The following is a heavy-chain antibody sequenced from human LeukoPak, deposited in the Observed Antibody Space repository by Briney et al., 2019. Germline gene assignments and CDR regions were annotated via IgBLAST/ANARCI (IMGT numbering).Heavy chain of an antibody. Sequence: GGSLRLSCAASEITFSSYGMHWFRQAPGKRLEWVAFIRYDGNNQYYSDSVKGRFTISRDNSQNTLYLQMNSLRPEDTAVYYCAKDRDIVTTSYMDVWGKGTTVTISS. CDR2: IRYDGNNQ. J-gene: IGHJ6*03. V-gene: IGHV3-30*02. D-gene: IGHD5-12*01. CDR3: AKDRDIVTTSYMDV. CDR1: EITFSSYG.